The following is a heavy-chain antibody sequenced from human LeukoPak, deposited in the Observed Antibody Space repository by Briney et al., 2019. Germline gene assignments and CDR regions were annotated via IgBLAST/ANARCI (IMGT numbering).Heavy chain of an antibody. D-gene: IGHD2-15*01. J-gene: IGHJ6*03. CDR1: GFTFSSYW. CDR2: IRQDGSKK. CDR3: ARGRDGGSSRWYYYYMDV. Sequence: PGVSLRLSCAASGFTFSSYWMRWLRQAPGKGLEWVANIRQDGSKKYYVDSVKGRFTISRDNAKNSLYLQMKSLRAEETAVYYSARGRDGGSSRWYYYYMDVWGTGTTVTVSS. V-gene: IGHV3-7*01.